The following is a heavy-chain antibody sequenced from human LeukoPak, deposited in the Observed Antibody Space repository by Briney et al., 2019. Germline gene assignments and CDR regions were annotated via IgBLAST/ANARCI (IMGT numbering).Heavy chain of an antibody. D-gene: IGHD3-22*01. CDR1: GFTFSSYW. CDR2: SNSDGSST. J-gene: IGHJ4*02. Sequence: GGSLRLSCAASGFTFSSYWMHWVRQAPGKGLVWVSRSNSDGSSTSYADSVKGRFTFSRDYAKNTPFLQMNSLRAEDTAVYYCARGFDSSGQDYWGQGTLVTVSS. V-gene: IGHV3-74*01. CDR3: ARGFDSSGQDY.